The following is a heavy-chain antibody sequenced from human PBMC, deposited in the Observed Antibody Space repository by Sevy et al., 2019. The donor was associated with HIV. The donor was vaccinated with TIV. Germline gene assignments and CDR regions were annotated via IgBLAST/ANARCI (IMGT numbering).Heavy chain of an antibody. V-gene: IGHV3-30*18. CDR3: AKGGGVWELVRRYFDY. J-gene: IGHJ4*02. D-gene: IGHD1-26*01. CDR1: GFTFSDYG. Sequence: GGSLRLSCAASGFTFSDYGMHWVRQAPGKGLEWVAVISYDGSKEYYADSVKGRFTISRDNPKNTLYLQMNSLRPEDTAVYYCAKGGGVWELVRRYFDYWGQGTLVTVSS. CDR2: ISYDGSKE.